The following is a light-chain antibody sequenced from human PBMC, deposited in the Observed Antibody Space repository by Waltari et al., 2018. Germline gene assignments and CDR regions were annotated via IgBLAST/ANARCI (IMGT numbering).Light chain of an antibody. J-gene: IGLJ3*02. CDR3: CSYAGSYTWV. Sequence: QSALTQPASVSGSPGQSITISCTGTSSDVGNYNLVSWYQQYPGKAPKVMIYDDNRRPSGVSHRFSRSKSGNTASLTISGVQAEDEADYYCCSYAGSYTWVFGGGTKLTVL. CDR2: DDN. CDR1: SSDVGNYNL. V-gene: IGLV2-23*01.